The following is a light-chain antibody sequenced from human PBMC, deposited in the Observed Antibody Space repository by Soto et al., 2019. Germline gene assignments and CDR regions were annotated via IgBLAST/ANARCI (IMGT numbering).Light chain of an antibody. V-gene: IGKV3-20*01. CDR1: ESIGDY. CDR3: QQYVTSPAIT. Sequence: ESVLTQSAAALYLSPGERATLSCWASESIGDYLAWYQQKPGQAPSLLIYGATMRTTGTPDRFSGAGSETDFTLAISRLEPGDFAVYYCQQYVTSPAITFGQGTRLEIK. J-gene: IGKJ5*01. CDR2: GAT.